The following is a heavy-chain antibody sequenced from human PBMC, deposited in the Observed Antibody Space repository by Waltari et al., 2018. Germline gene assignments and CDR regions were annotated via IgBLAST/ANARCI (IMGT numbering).Heavy chain of an antibody. D-gene: IGHD3-3*01. J-gene: IGHJ4*02. Sequence: QVQLQESGPGLVKPSQTLSLPCTVSGGSLSIGGYYCSWIRQHPGKGLEWIGYIYYSGSTYYNPSLKSRVTISVDTSKNQFSLKLSSVTAADTAVYYCARASQFTISNDYWGQGTLVTVSS. CDR3: ARASQFTISNDY. CDR1: GGSLSIGGYY. CDR2: IYYSGST. V-gene: IGHV4-31*03.